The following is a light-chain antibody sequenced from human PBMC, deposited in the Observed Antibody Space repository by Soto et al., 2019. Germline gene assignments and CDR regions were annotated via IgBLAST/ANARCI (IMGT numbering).Light chain of an antibody. V-gene: IGLV3-21*04. CDR3: QVWDSSSDHYV. CDR1: NIGSKS. J-gene: IGLJ1*01. CDR2: YDS. Sequence: YELTQPPSVSVAPGKTARITCGGKNIGSKSVHWYQQKPGQAPVLVIYYDSDRPSGIPERFSGSNSGNTATLTISRVEAGDEADYYCQVWDSSSDHYVFGTGTKLTVL.